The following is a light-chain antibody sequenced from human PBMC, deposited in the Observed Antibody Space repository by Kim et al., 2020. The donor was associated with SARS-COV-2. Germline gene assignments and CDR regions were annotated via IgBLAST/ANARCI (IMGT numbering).Light chain of an antibody. CDR2: QDS. CDR1: KLGDKF. J-gene: IGLJ2*01. CDR3: QAWDSSTVV. V-gene: IGLV3-1*01. Sequence: GSPGQQASITCPGDKLGDKFACWYQQKPGQSPVLVIYQDSKRPSGIPERFSGSNSGNTATLTISGTQAMDEADYYCQAWDSSTVVFGGGTKLTVL.